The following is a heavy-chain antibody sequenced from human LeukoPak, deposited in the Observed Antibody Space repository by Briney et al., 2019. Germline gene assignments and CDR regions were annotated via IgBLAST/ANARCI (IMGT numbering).Heavy chain of an antibody. CDR1: GFRFTSYG. D-gene: IGHD3-10*01. V-gene: IGHV1-18*01. CDR2: VSGYNGVT. J-gene: IGHJ6*02. Sequence: ASVKVSCKASGFRFTSYGFTWVRQAPGQGLEWMGWVSGYNGVTNYAQKFQGRITMTPDKSTSTAYMELRGLRSDDTAVYYCARGGSSGKSGMDVWGQGTPVTVSS. CDR3: ARGGSSGKSGMDV.